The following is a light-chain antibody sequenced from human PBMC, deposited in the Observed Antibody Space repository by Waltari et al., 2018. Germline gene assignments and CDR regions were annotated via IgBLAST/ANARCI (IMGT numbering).Light chain of an antibody. J-gene: IGKJ1*01. V-gene: IGKV3-20*01. CDR3: QKYDRLPAT. Sequence: EIGLTQSPGTLSLSPGERGTLSCRASQSVSRFLAWYQQKPGQAPRLLIYCASTRATGIPDRFSGSGSGTDFSLTISRVEPEDFGVYYCQKYDRLPATFGQGTKVEIK. CDR1: QSVSRF. CDR2: CAS.